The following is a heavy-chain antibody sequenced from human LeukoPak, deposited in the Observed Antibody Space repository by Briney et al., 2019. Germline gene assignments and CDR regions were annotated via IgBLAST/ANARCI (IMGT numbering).Heavy chain of an antibody. CDR1: GGSFSGYY. CDR3: ASISSSWYTPFDY. Sequence: SETLSLTCAVYGGSFSGYYWSWIRQPPGKGLEWIGEINHSGSTNYNPSLKSRVTISVDTSKNQFSLKPSSVTAADTAVYYCASISSSWYTPFDYWGQGTLVTVSS. CDR2: INHSGST. D-gene: IGHD6-13*01. V-gene: IGHV4-34*01. J-gene: IGHJ4*02.